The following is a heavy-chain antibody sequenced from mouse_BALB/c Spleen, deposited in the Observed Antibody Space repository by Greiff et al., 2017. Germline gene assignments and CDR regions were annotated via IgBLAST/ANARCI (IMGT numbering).Heavy chain of an antibody. Sequence: QVQLKESGPGLVAPSQSLSITCTVSGFSLTSYGVHWVRQPPGKGLEWLGVIWAGGSTNYNSALMSRLSISKDNSKSQVFLKMNSLQTDDTAMYYCAREGRDYGSSYIWYFDVWGAGTTVTVSS. CDR2: IWAGGST. D-gene: IGHD1-1*01. V-gene: IGHV2-9*02. CDR3: AREGRDYGSSYIWYFDV. J-gene: IGHJ1*01. CDR1: GFSLTSYG.